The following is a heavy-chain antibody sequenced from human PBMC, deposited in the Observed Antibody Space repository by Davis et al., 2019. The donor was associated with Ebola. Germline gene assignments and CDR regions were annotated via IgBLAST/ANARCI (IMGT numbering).Heavy chain of an antibody. CDR3: ARGGYYDSSGYSHASFDI. D-gene: IGHD3-22*01. CDR1: GFTFSSYD. Sequence: GESLKISCAASGFTFSSYDMNWVRQAPGKGLEWVSSISSTSYYIYYADSLKGRFTISRDNTKNSLYLQINRLRAEDTAVYYCARGGYYDSSGYSHASFDIWGQGTMVTVSS. CDR2: ISSTSYYI. V-gene: IGHV3-21*01. J-gene: IGHJ3*02.